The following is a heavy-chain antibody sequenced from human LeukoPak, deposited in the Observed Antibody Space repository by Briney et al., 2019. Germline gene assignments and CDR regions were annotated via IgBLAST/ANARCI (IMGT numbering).Heavy chain of an antibody. Sequence: PGRSPRLSCAASGFTFSSYGMHWVRQAPGKGLEWVAVISYDGSNKYYADSVKGRFTISRDNSKNTLYLQMNSLRAEDTAVYYCAKDDVWLVDYWGQGTLVTVSS. D-gene: IGHD5-18*01. V-gene: IGHV3-30*18. CDR1: GFTFSSYG. J-gene: IGHJ4*02. CDR3: AKDDVWLVDY. CDR2: ISYDGSNK.